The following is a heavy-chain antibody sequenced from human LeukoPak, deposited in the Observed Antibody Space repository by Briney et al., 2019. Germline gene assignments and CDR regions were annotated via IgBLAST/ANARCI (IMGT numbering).Heavy chain of an antibody. CDR2: MNPHSGNT. V-gene: IGHV1-8*01. Sequence: GASVKVSCKASGYTFTSYDINWVRQATGQGLEWMGWMNPHSGNTGYARKFQGRVTMTRDTSISTAYMELSSLTSEDTAVYYCASPRNYYDPNGYYPSEDWGQGTLVTVSS. CDR3: ASPRNYYDPNGYYPSED. CDR1: GYTFTSYD. J-gene: IGHJ4*02. D-gene: IGHD3-22*01.